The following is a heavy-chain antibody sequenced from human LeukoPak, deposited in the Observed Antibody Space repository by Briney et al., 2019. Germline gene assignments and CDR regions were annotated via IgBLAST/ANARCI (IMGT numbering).Heavy chain of an antibody. J-gene: IGHJ3*02. CDR3: ARASSKQLAGYLPDGFDI. CDR1: GFTFISYS. CDR2: ISSSGTYV. Sequence: GGSLRLSCAASGFTFISYSMNFVRQAPGKGLEWVSSISSSGTYVYYADSVKGRFTISRDNAKNSLSLQMNSLRADDAAVYYCARASSKQLAGYLPDGFDIWGQGTMVTVSS. D-gene: IGHD3-9*01. V-gene: IGHV3-21*01.